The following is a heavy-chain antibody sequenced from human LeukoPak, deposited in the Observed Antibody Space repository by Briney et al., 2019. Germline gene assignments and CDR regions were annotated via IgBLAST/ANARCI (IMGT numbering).Heavy chain of an antibody. V-gene: IGHV4-61*02. CDR3: ARGYYYRT. J-gene: IGHJ4*02. CDR1: GGSVSSDNSY. CDR2: IYADGDS. D-gene: IGHD3-10*01. Sequence: SETLSLTCTVSGGSVSSDNSYWHWIRQPAGKGLEWIGRIYADGDSTYNPSLKIRFTISVDTSKNQLSLRLTSMTAADTAVYYCARGYYYRTWGQGTLVTVSS.